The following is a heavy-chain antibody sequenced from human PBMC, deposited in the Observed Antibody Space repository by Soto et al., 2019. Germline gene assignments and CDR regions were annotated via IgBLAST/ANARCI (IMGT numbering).Heavy chain of an antibody. D-gene: IGHD3-10*01. Sequence: SETLSLTCTVSGGSISSYYWSWIRQPPGKGLEWIGYIYYSGSTNYNPSLKSRVTISVDTSKNQFSLKLSSATAADTAVYYCARGKGGRMVRGVIYYGMDVWGQGTTVNVSS. CDR1: GGSISSYY. J-gene: IGHJ6*02. CDR3: ARGKGGRMVRGVIYYGMDV. V-gene: IGHV4-59*01. CDR2: IYYSGST.